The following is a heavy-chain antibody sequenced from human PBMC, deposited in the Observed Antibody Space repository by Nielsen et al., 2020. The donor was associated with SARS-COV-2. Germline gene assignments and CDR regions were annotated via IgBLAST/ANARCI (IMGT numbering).Heavy chain of an antibody. CDR1: GFTFSSYG. V-gene: IGHV3-30*19. Sequence: GESLKISCAASGFTFSSYGMHWVRQAPGKGLEWVAVISYDGSNKYYADSVKGRFTISRDNSKNTLYLQMNSLRAEDTAVYYCARDPSLWFGEYPTDYYGMDVWGQGTTVTVSS. CDR3: ARDPSLWFGEYPTDYYGMDV. J-gene: IGHJ6*02. D-gene: IGHD3-10*01. CDR2: ISYDGSNK.